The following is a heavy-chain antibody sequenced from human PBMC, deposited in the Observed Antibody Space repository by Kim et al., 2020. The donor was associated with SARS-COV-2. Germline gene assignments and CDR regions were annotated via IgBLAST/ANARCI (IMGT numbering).Heavy chain of an antibody. CDR3: ARTNVLLWFGELSY. V-gene: IGHV3-7*03. D-gene: IGHD3-10*01. Sequence: VDTVKGQFPISRDNAKNSLYLQMNSLRAEDTAVYYCARTNVLLWFGELSYWGQGTLVTVSS. J-gene: IGHJ4*02.